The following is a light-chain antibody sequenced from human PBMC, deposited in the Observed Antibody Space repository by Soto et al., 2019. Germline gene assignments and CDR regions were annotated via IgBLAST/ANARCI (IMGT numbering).Light chain of an antibody. Sequence: QSVLTQPASVSGSPGQSITISCTGTSSDVGSYSLVSWYQQHPGKAPKLMIYEGSKRPSGVSNRFSGSKSGNTASLTISGLQAEDEADYYCCSYAGSSLVVFGGGTQLTVL. V-gene: IGLV2-23*01. CDR3: CSYAGSSLVV. CDR2: EGS. CDR1: SSDVGSYSL. J-gene: IGLJ2*01.